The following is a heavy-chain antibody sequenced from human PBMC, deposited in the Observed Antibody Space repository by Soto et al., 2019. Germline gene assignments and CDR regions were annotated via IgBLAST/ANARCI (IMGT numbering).Heavy chain of an antibody. CDR2: IYYSGST. D-gene: IGHD6-19*01. V-gene: IGHV4-59*11. J-gene: IGHJ4*02. CDR1: GGSMNSHY. CDR3: ARGGWYIVF. Sequence: SETLSLTCTVSGGSMNSHYWSWYRQPPGKGLEWIGYIYYSGSTDYNPSLKSRVTMSVDTSKNQFSLKLTSVSAADTALYYCARGGWYIVFWGQGIMVTVFS.